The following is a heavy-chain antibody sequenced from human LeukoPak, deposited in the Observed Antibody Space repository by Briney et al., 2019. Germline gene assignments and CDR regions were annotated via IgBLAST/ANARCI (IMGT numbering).Heavy chain of an antibody. Sequence: GGSLRFSCTASGFTFSDYWMSWVRQAPGKGLEWVANIKQDGSEKYYVDSVKGRFTISRDNAKNSLYLQMNSLRAEDTAVYYCARGGNSYGPNWFDPWGQGTLVTVSS. D-gene: IGHD5-18*01. V-gene: IGHV3-7*03. CDR2: IKQDGSEK. CDR3: ARGGNSYGPNWFDP. CDR1: GFTFSDYW. J-gene: IGHJ5*02.